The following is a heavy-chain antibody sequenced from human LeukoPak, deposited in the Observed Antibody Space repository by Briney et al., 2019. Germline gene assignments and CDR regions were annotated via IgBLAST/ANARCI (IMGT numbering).Heavy chain of an antibody. Sequence: SQTLSLTCAISGDSVSSNSAAWNWIRQSPSRGLEWLGRTYYRSKWYHDYAVSVKSRITINPDTSKNQFSLKLSSVTAADTAVYYCARGRAAVAGTGTYMDVWGKGTTVTVSS. CDR3: ARGRAAVAGTGTYMDV. D-gene: IGHD6-19*01. CDR2: TYYRSKWYH. J-gene: IGHJ6*03. V-gene: IGHV6-1*01. CDR1: GDSVSSNSAA.